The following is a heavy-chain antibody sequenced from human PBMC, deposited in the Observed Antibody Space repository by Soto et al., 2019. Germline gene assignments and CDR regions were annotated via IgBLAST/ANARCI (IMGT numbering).Heavy chain of an antibody. CDR2: IDGGNGDT. CDR3: ARDVGGSCTDGDCSYYNGMDV. V-gene: IGHV1-3*01. Sequence: QAQLVQSGAEVKEPGAPVTVSCKASGYSLTNYAIQWVRQAPGQRLQWMGRIDGGNGDTIYSQNFQGRVTFTRDTSTSTAYMNLGSRRSGDTAVYYCARDVGGSCTDGDCSYYNGMDVWGQGTTVTVTS. D-gene: IGHD2-21*01. CDR1: GYSLTNYA. J-gene: IGHJ6*02.